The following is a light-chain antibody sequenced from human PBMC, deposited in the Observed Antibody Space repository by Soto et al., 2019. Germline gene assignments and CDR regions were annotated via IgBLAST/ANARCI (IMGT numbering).Light chain of an antibody. Sequence: QSVLTQPSSVSGSPGQSITISCTGTTSDVGGYNSVSWYQQHPGKAPELMIYDVSNRPSGISYRFSGSKSGNTASLTISGLRAEDEADYYCSSRTSTSTRVFGTGTKVTVL. CDR2: DVS. J-gene: IGLJ1*01. CDR1: TSDVGGYNS. CDR3: SSRTSTSTRV. V-gene: IGLV2-14*01.